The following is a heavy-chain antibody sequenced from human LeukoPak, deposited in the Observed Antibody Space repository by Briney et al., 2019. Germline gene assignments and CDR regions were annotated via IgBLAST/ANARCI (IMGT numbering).Heavy chain of an antibody. CDR2: IYSGGGT. V-gene: IGHV3-66*01. D-gene: IGHD2-8*01. Sequence: GGSLRLSCAASGFTVSSNYMSWVRQAPGKGLEWVSVIYSGGGTYYADSVKGRFTISRDNSKNALYLQMNSLRAEDTAVYYCAKGRKQWWTFDVLDMWGQGTVVTVSS. CDR3: AKGRKQWWTFDVLDM. J-gene: IGHJ3*02. CDR1: GFTVSSNY.